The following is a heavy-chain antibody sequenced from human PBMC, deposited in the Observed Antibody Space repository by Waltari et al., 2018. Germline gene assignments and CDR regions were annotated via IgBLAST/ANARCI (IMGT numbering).Heavy chain of an antibody. CDR1: GGSISSGSYY. CDR2: IYTSGST. CDR3: AREGYGGNSDAFDI. J-gene: IGHJ3*02. Sequence: QVQLQESGPGLVKPSQTLSLTCTVSGGSISSGSYYWSWIRQPAGQGLEWIGRIYTSGSTNYNPSLKSRVTISVDTAKNQFSLKLSSVTAADTAVYYCAREGYGGNSDAFDIWGQGIMVTVSS. D-gene: IGHD2-21*02. V-gene: IGHV4-61*02.